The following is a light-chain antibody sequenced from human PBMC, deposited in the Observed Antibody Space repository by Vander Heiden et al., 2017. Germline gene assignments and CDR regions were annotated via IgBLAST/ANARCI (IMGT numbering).Light chain of an antibody. V-gene: IGKV3-11*01. Sequence: EIVLTQSPATLSLSPGERATLSCRASQSIFNYLGWYQQKPGQAPRLLIYDVSIRATGIPARFSGSGSGTDFTLTINSLEPEDFAVYYFQERNTFTFGQGTKVDIK. J-gene: IGKJ3*01. CDR2: DVS. CDR1: QSIFNY. CDR3: QERNTFT.